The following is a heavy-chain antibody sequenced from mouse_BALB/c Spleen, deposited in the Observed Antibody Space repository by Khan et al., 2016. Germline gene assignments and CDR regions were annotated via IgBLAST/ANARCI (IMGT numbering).Heavy chain of an antibody. J-gene: IGHJ3*01. D-gene: IGHD2-2*01. CDR1: GFNIKDTY. V-gene: IGHV14-3*02. CDR2: IDPANGNT. CDR3: ARSPYGYDVGFAY. Sequence: VRLQQSGAELVKPGASVKLSCTASGFNIKDTYMHWVKQRPEQGLEWIGRIDPANGNTKYDPKFQGKATITADTSSNTAYLQLSSLTSEDTAVYYCARSPYGYDVGFAYWGQGTLVTVSA.